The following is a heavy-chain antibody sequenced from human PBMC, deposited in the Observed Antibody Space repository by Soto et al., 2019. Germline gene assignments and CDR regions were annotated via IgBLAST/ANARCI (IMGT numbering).Heavy chain of an antibody. CDR2: INSGGSLI. Sequence: EVQLVESGGGLVQPGGSLRLSCVGSGFRFNEYEINWVRQAPEKGLEWISYINSGGSLIYYAASVQGPFTISRDNYKDSVYLQMNILRACDTALYYCARETSYRQSATIVGEFWGQGTLVTVSS. V-gene: IGHV3-48*03. CDR1: GFRFNEYE. D-gene: IGHD5-12*01. CDR3: ARETSYRQSATIVGEF. J-gene: IGHJ4*02.